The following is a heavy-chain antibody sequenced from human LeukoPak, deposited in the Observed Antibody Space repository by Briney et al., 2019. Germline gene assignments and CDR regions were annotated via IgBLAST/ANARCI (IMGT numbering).Heavy chain of an antibody. CDR3: GRSGSHDAFDI. V-gene: IGHV4-39*01. Sequence: PSETLSLTCTVSGGSISGSSYYWGWIRQPPGKGLEWIGSIYYSGSTYNNPSLKSRVIISVDTSKNQFSLNLSSVTATDTAVYYCGRSGSHDAFDIWGQGTMVTVSS. CDR2: IYYSGST. D-gene: IGHD6-25*01. J-gene: IGHJ3*02. CDR1: GGSISGSSYY.